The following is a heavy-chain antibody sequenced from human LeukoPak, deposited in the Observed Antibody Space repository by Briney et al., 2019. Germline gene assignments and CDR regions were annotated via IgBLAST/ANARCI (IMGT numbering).Heavy chain of an antibody. D-gene: IGHD6-19*01. Sequence: KSGRSLRLSCAASGFTFSSYSMNWVRQAPGKGLEWVSSISSSSSYIYYADSVKGRFTISRDNAKNSLYLQMNSLRAEDTAVYYCSTLGIAVAGGDYWGQGTLVTVSS. V-gene: IGHV3-21*01. CDR2: ISSSSSYI. J-gene: IGHJ4*02. CDR3: STLGIAVAGGDY. CDR1: GFTFSSYS.